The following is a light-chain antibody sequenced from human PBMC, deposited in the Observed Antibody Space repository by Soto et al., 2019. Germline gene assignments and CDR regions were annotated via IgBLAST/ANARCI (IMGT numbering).Light chain of an antibody. Sequence: QLVLTQSPSASASLGASVKLTCTLSSGHSNYAIAWHQQQPEKGPRYLMKVNSGGSHIKGDGIPDRFSGSSSWAERYLFISRLQSEDEADYYSQTWRTGSAFVVFGGGTQLTVL. CDR1: SGHSNYA. CDR3: QTWRTGSAFVV. CDR2: VNSGGSH. V-gene: IGLV4-69*01. J-gene: IGLJ7*01.